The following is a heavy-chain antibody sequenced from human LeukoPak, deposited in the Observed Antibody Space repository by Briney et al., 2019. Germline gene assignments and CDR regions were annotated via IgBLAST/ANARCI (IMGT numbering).Heavy chain of an antibody. CDR3: AKVMVGGDYFDY. Sequence: QPGRSLRLSCAASGFTFSSYGMHWVRQAPGKGLEGVAVIWYDGSNKYYADSVKGRFTISRDNSKNTLYLQMNSLRAEDTAVYYCAKVMVGGDYFDYWGQGTLVTVSS. V-gene: IGHV3-33*06. CDR1: GFTFSSYG. CDR2: IWYDGSNK. D-gene: IGHD3-10*01. J-gene: IGHJ4*02.